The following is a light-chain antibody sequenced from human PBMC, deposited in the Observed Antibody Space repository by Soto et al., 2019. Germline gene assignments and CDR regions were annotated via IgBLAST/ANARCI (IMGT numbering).Light chain of an antibody. CDR1: QSLLHSNGYNY. J-gene: IGKJ2*01. V-gene: IGKV2-28*01. CDR2: LGS. CDR3: RHGPQTHPYT. Sequence: DIVMTQSPLSLPVTPGEPASISCRSSQSLLHSNGYNYVDWYLQRPGQSPQLLIYLGSLRAGGGPGRFSGSGSGTALTLRISRVEAEDVCVSYCRHGPQTHPYTFGQGTNLEIK.